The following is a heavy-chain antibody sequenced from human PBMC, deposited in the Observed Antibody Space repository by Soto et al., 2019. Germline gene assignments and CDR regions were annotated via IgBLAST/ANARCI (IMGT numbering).Heavy chain of an antibody. CDR3: ARKDIAGNSVDF. CDR1: GYSFTTYW. J-gene: IGHJ4*02. D-gene: IGHD6-13*01. V-gene: IGHV5-51*01. CDR2: IYPGDSDT. Sequence: GESLKISCKASGYSFTTYWIGWGRQMPGKGLEWMGIIYPGDSDTRYSPSFQGQVTISADKSISTAYLQWSSLKASDSAMFYCARKDIAGNSVDFWGQAILVTVSS.